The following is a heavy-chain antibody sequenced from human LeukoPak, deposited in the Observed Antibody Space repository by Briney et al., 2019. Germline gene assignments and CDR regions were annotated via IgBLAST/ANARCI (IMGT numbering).Heavy chain of an antibody. CDR1: GGTFSSYA. V-gene: IGHV1-69*13. CDR2: IIPIFGTA. D-gene: IGHD2-2*01. CDR3: ARAGWLYSTSDYYYYGMDV. Sequence: SVKVSCKASGGTFSSYAISWVRQAPGQGLEWMGGIIPIFGTANYAQKFQGRVTITADESTSTAYMELSSLRSEDTAVYYCARAGWLYSTSDYYYYGMDVWGQGTTVTVSS. J-gene: IGHJ6*02.